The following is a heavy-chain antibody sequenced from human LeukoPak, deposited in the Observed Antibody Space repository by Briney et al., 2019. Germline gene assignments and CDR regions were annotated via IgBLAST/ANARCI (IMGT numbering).Heavy chain of an antibody. CDR3: ARVGGYRAPSEVY. CDR1: GGTFSSYA. J-gene: IGHJ4*02. CDR2: IIPIFGTA. V-gene: IGHV1-69*13. Sequence: ASVKVSCKASGGTFSSYAISWVRQAPGQGLEWMGGIIPIFGTANYAQKFQGRVTITADESTSTAYMELSSLRSEDTAVYYCARVGGYRAPSEVYWGQGTLVTVSS. D-gene: IGHD5-18*01.